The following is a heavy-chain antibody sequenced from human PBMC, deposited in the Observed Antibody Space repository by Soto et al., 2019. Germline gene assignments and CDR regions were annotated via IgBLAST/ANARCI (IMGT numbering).Heavy chain of an antibody. J-gene: IGHJ6*01. Sequence: QVHLVQSGAEVGKPGASVKVSCKASGYSFTSYGISWVRQAPGQGLEWMGWISTDNGNTNYAHNLQGRVSMTIDPSTSTAYMELWSLGSDDTAVYYCARDVPDTSLFFYYYGMDVW. V-gene: IGHV1-18*01. CDR2: ISTDNGNT. CDR3: ARDVPDTSLFFYYYGMDV. CDR1: GYSFTSYG. D-gene: IGHD2-21*01.